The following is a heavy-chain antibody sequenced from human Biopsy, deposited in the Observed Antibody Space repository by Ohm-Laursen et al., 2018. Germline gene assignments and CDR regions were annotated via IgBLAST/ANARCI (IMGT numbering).Heavy chain of an antibody. V-gene: IGHV4-59*08. D-gene: IGHD1-26*01. CDR2: IYYTGST. CDR3: ARHAPSYSGSYWRYFDL. J-gene: IGHJ2*01. CDR1: GDSISSYY. Sequence: SETPSLTCAVSGDSISSYYWSWIRQPPGKGLEWIGYIYYTGSTNYNPSLKSRVTISVDTSMNHLSLRLTFVTAADTAVYYCARHAPSYSGSYWRYFDLWGRGTLVTVSS.